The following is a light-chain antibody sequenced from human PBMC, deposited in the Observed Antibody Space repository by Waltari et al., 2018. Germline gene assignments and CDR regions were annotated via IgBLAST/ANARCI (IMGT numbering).Light chain of an antibody. CDR1: SLRTYY. Sequence: SSEPTQDPAVSVALGQTVRITCQGDSLRTYYVSWFQQKAGQAPTLVIYGKNNRPSGIPDRFSASTSGSRASLTIIGAQAEDEADYYCHSRDSNGDVLIGGGTKVTVV. V-gene: IGLV3-19*01. CDR3: HSRDSNGDVL. CDR2: GKN. J-gene: IGLJ2*01.